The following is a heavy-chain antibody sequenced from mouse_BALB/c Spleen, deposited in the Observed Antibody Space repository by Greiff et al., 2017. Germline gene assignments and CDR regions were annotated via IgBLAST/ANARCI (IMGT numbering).Heavy chain of an antibody. J-gene: IGHJ2*01. D-gene: IGHD2-2*01. Sequence: QVQLKQSGAELMKPGASVKISCKATVYTFSSYWIEWVKQRPGHGLEWIGEILPGSGSTNYNEKFKGKATFTADTSSNTAYMQLSSLTSEDSAVYYCARDGYGYDGDFDYWGQGTTLTVSS. CDR3: ARDGYGYDGDFDY. CDR1: VYTFSSYW. CDR2: ILPGSGST. V-gene: IGHV1-9*01.